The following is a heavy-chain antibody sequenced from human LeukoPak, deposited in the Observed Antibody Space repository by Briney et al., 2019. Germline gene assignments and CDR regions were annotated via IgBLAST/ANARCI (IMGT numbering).Heavy chain of an antibody. CDR3: TKELHVAVAVADYYYFYMDV. V-gene: IGHV3-23*01. Sequence: GGSLRLSCAASGFAFSSFAMGWVRQSPGKGLEWLSTINGGGNTTFYSDSVKGRFTISRDNFKNTLYLHMDSLRPDDTATYYCTKELHVAVAVADYYYFYMDVWGRGTAVTVSS. CDR2: INGGGNTT. CDR1: GFAFSSFA. D-gene: IGHD6-19*01. J-gene: IGHJ6*03.